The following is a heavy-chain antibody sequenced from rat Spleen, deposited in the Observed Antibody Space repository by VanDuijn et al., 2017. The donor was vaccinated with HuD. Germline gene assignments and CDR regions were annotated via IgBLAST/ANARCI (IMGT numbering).Heavy chain of an antibody. D-gene: IGHD1-2*01. J-gene: IGHJ2*01. CDR3: ARVSWDDFDY. CDR1: GNSITSNY. CDR2: ISYSGST. Sequence: EVQLQESGPGLVKPAQSLSLTCSVTGNSITSNYWGWVRKFPGNKMEWMGYISYSGSTSYNPSLKSRISISRDTSKDQFFLQVNSVTTEDTATYYCARVSWDDFDYWGQGVMVTVSS. V-gene: IGHV3-1*01.